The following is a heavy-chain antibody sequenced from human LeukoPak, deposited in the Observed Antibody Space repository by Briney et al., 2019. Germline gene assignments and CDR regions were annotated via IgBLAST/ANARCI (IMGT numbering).Heavy chain of an antibody. V-gene: IGHV3-23*01. Sequence: GGSLRLSCAASGFTFSSYAMSWVRQAPGKGLEWVSAISGSGGSTYYADSVKGRFTISGDNSKNTLYLQMNSLRAEDTAVYYCAKAIFGVVIADYWGQGTLVTVSS. CDR2: ISGSGGST. D-gene: IGHD3-3*01. J-gene: IGHJ4*02. CDR1: GFTFSSYA. CDR3: AKAIFGVVIADY.